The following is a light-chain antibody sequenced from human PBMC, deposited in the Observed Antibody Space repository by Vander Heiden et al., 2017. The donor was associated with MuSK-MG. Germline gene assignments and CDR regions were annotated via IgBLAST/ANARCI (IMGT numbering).Light chain of an antibody. CDR3: QQYGSSAWA. CDR2: GAS. V-gene: IGKV3-20*01. Sequence: ELVLTQSPGPLSLSPGERATLSCRASQSVSSSYLAWYQQTPGQAPRLLIYGASSRATGIPDRVSGSGSGTDFTLTISRLEPEDFAVYYCQQYGSSAWAFGQGTKVEIK. CDR1: QSVSSSY. J-gene: IGKJ1*01.